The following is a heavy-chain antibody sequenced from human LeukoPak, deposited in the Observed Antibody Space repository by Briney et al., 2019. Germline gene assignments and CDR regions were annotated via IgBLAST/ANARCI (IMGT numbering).Heavy chain of an antibody. Sequence: RPSETLSLTCIVSGGSISSSSYYWGWIRQPPGKGLECIGTIYYSGSTYYNPSLKSRVTISVDTSKNQFSLKLSSVTAADTAVYYCARDGWDYYDSSGYLGYWGQGTLVTVSS. D-gene: IGHD3-22*01. CDR1: GGSISSSSYY. CDR2: IYYSGST. CDR3: ARDGWDYYDSSGYLGY. V-gene: IGHV4-39*07. J-gene: IGHJ4*02.